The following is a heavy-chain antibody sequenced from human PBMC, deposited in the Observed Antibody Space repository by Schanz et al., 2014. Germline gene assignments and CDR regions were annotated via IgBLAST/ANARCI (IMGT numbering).Heavy chain of an antibody. J-gene: IGHJ3*02. V-gene: IGHV3-23*04. CDR3: AKGRFGELSAFDI. CDR2: ISGSGGST. Sequence: EVQLVESGGGLVKPGGSLRLSCAASGFTFSSYSMNWVRQAPGKGLEWVSAISGSGGSTYYADSVKGRFTISRDNSKNTLYLQMNSLRAEDTAVYYCAKGRFGELSAFDIWGQGTMVTVSS. CDR1: GFTFSSYS. D-gene: IGHD3-10*01.